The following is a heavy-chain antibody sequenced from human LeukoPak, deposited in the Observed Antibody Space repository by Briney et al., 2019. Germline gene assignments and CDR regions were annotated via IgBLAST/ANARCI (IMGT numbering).Heavy chain of an antibody. V-gene: IGHV3-33*01. Sequence: PGGSLRLSCAASGFTFSSYGMHWVRQAPGKGLEWVAVIWYDGSNKYYADSVKGRFTISRDNSKNTLYLQMNSLRAEDTAVYYCARDGPRGLGYYYYMDVWGKGTTVTVSS. CDR1: GFTFSSYG. CDR2: IWYDGSNK. J-gene: IGHJ6*03. CDR3: ARDGPRGLGYYYYMDV.